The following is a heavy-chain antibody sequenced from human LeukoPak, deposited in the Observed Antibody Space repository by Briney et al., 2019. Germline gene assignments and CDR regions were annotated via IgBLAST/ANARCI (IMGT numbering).Heavy chain of an antibody. CDR1: GFSFSNYG. CDR3: ATDNRVNPNWFDP. D-gene: IGHD1-14*01. Sequence: PGGSLRLSCAASGFSFSNYGMHWVRQAPGKGPEWVAFIITNGSKKYYVDSVKGRFTISRDNSKNTLYLQMNSLTAADTAVYYCATDNRVNPNWFDPWGQGTLVTVSS. J-gene: IGHJ5*02. V-gene: IGHV3-30*02. CDR2: IITNGSKK.